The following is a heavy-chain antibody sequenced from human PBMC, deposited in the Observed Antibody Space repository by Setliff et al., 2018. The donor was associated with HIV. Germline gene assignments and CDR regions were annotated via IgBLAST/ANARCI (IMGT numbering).Heavy chain of an antibody. J-gene: IGHJ4*02. V-gene: IGHV4-61*08. CDR3: ARLDCSSSSGFVDY. CDR2: IYTSGST. CDR1: GGSISSGGYY. D-gene: IGHD2-2*01. Sequence: PSETLSLTCTVSGGSISSGGYYWSWIRQHPGKGLEWIGYIYTSGSTNYNPSLKSRVTISVDTSKNQFSLKLSSVTAADTAVYYCARLDCSSSSGFVDYWGQGTLVTVSS.